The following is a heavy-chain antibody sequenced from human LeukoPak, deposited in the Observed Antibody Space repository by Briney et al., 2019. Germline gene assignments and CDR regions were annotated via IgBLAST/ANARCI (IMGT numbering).Heavy chain of an antibody. CDR2: ISYDRSET. J-gene: IGHJ4*02. D-gene: IGHD6-25*01. CDR1: GFTFGSYG. Sequence: GGSLRLSCAASGFTFGSYGMHWVRQAPGKGLEWVAFISYDRSETYYADSVKGRFSISRGNSKNTVYLQMNSLRTEDRAVYYCAREGGYYFDHWGQGTLVTVSS. V-gene: IGHV3-30*03. CDR3: AREGGYYFDH.